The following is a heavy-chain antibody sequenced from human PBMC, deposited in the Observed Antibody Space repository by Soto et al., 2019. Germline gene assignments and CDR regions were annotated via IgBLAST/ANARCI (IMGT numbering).Heavy chain of an antibody. CDR3: ARDYGHLSTYVSDALDF. V-gene: IGHV3-33*01. Sequence: QVQLVESGGGVVQPGRSLRLSCSASGFSVSSYGVHWVRQAPGKGLEWVAVVWYDGRNIFYADSVKGRFTISRDNSKNIVYFHMNNLRVEDTGLYYCARDYGHLSTYVSDALDFWGQGTMVTVSS. CDR1: GFSVSSYG. CDR2: VWYDGRNI. D-gene: IGHD3-10*02. J-gene: IGHJ3*01.